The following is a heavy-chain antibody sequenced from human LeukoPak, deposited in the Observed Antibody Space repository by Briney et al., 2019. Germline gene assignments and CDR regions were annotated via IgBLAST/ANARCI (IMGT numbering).Heavy chain of an antibody. CDR2: IYYSGST. J-gene: IGHJ6*03. CDR3: ARTAAIEGGYYYYYMDV. CDR1: GGSISSGDYY. D-gene: IGHD2-2*02. Sequence: SETLSLTCTVSGGSISSGDYYWGWIRQPPGKGLEWIGYIYYSGSTYYNPSLKSRVTISVDTSKNQFSLKLSSVTAADTAVYYCARTAAIEGGYYYYYMDVWGKGTTVTVSS. V-gene: IGHV4-30-4*08.